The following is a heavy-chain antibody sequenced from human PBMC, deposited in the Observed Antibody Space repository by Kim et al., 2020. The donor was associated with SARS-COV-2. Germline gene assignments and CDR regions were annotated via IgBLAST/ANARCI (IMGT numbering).Heavy chain of an antibody. CDR3: AHSGQQLVHY. Sequence: DKRYSPSLKSRLTITKDTSKNQVVLTMTTMDPVDTATYYCAHSGQQLVHYWGQGTLVTVSS. J-gene: IGHJ4*02. D-gene: IGHD6-13*01. V-gene: IGHV2-5*01. CDR2: DK.